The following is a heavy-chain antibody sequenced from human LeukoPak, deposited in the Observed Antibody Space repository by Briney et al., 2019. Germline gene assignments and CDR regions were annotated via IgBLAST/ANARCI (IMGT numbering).Heavy chain of an antibody. CDR2: IIPIFGSA. CDR3: ARGVDYDILTGYYQFDY. CDR1: GGTFSSYA. Sequence: GASVKVSCKASGGTFSSYAISWVRQAPGQGLEWMGGIIPIFGSANYAQKFQGRVTITADESTSTAYMELSSLRSEDTAVYYCARGVDYDILTGYYQFDYWGQGTLVTVSS. V-gene: IGHV1-69*13. D-gene: IGHD3-9*01. J-gene: IGHJ4*02.